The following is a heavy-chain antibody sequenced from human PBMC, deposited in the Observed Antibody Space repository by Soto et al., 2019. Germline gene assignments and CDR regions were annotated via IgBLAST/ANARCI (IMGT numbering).Heavy chain of an antibody. CDR2: IYYSGST. V-gene: IGHV4-61*01. Sequence: LSLTCTVSGGSVSSGSYYWSWIRQPPGKGLEWIGYIYYSGSTNYNPSLKSRVTISVDTSKNQFSLKLSSVTAADTAVYYCARGLAVAGTGWFDPWGQGTLVTVSS. CDR3: ARGLAVAGTGWFDP. D-gene: IGHD6-19*01. J-gene: IGHJ5*02. CDR1: GGSVSSGSYY.